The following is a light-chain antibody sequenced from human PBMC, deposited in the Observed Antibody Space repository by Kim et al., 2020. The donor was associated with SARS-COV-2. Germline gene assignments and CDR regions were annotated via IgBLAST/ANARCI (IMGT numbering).Light chain of an antibody. CDR1: QSISSH. J-gene: IGKJ3*01. V-gene: IGKV1-39*01. CDR2: AAS. CDR3: QQSYITPFT. Sequence: DIQMTQSPSTLSASVGDRVTITCRTTQSISSHLNWYQQKPGRAPKLLISAASALQGGVPSRFSGSGSETDFTLTISSLQPEDFATYFCQQSYITPFTFGPGTKVDIK.